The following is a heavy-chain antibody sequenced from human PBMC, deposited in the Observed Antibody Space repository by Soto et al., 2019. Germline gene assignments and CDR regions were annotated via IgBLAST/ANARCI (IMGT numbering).Heavy chain of an antibody. CDR2: ISYDGSNK. V-gene: IGHV3-30-3*01. D-gene: IGHD6-13*01. CDR3: AVIAAAGNFDY. Sequence: QVQLVESGGGVVQPGRSLRLSCAASGFTFSSYAMHWVRQAPGKGLEWVAVISYDGSNKYYADSVKGRFTISRDNCKNTLYLQMNSLRAEDTAVYYCAVIAAAGNFDYWGQGTLVTVSS. CDR1: GFTFSSYA. J-gene: IGHJ4*02.